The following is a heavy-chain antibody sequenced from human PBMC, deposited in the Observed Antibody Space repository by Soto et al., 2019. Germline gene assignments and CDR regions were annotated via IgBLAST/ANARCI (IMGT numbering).Heavy chain of an antibody. D-gene: IGHD1-1*01. Sequence: EVQLLESGGGLVQPGGSLRLSCAASGFTFSSYAMSWVRQAPGQGLEWVSGVSGSGDSTYYADSVKGRFTMYRDNSKNTLHLQMNSLRAEDTAVYFCAKGSRPEVAGTFDYWGQGTLVTVSS. V-gene: IGHV3-23*01. CDR2: VSGSGDST. J-gene: IGHJ4*02. CDR1: GFTFSSYA. CDR3: AKGSRPEVAGTFDY.